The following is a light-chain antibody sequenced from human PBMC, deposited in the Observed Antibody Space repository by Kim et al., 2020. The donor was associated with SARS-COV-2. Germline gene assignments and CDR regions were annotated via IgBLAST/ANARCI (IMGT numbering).Light chain of an antibody. CDR3: NSRDSSGNHLV. Sequence: ALGQTVRITCQGASLRSYYASWYQQKPGQAPVLVIYGKNNRPSGIPDRFSGSSSGNTASLTITGAQAEDEADYDCNSRDSSGNHLVFGGGTKLTVL. CDR1: SLRSYY. V-gene: IGLV3-19*01. J-gene: IGLJ2*01. CDR2: GKN.